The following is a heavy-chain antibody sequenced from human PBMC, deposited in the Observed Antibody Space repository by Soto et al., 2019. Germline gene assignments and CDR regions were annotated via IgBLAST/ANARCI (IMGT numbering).Heavy chain of an antibody. V-gene: IGHV3-23*01. D-gene: IGHD2-2*01. CDR2: TGTNSDT. Sequence: GGSLRLSCAASGFTFSSYAMNWVRQAPGKGLEWVSATGTNSDTYYADSVKGRFTISRDNFKTTLYLQMNSLRAEDTALYYCAKKYPGTRPFDYWGQGTLVTVSS. J-gene: IGHJ4*02. CDR3: AKKYPGTRPFDY. CDR1: GFTFSSYA.